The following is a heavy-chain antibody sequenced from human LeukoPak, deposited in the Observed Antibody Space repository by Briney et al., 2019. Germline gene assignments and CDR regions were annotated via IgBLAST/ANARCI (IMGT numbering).Heavy chain of an antibody. CDR3: ARSAFFSDSSADYWQWYFDL. J-gene: IGHJ2*01. CDR2: ICTAADT. D-gene: IGHD3-22*01. CDR1: GVTISNYD. Sequence: PAESLTLSCAASGVTISNYDISWVRHAAGKGLEWVGAICTAADTYYPDSVKGRFTISGDTSKNYLSLQMGDLSAGDTAVYYCARSAFFSDSSADYWQWYFDLWGRGTRVTVPS. V-gene: IGHV3-13*01.